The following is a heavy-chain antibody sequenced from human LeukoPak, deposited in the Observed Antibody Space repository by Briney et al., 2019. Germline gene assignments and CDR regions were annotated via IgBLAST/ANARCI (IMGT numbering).Heavy chain of an antibody. CDR2: ISYDGSNK. CDR3: AREGKAQLAAGDAMDV. V-gene: IGHV3-30*03. Sequence: GGSLRLSCAASGFSVSASYMSWVRQAPGKGLEWVAVISYDGSNKYYADSVKGRFTISRDNSKNTLYLQMNSQRAEDTAVYYCAREGKAQLAAGDAMDVWGKGTTVTVSS. D-gene: IGHD6-13*01. J-gene: IGHJ6*03. CDR1: GFSVSASY.